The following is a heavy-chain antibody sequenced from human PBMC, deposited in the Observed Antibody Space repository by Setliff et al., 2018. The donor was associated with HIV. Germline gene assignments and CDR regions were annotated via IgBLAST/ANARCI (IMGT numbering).Heavy chain of an antibody. CDR2: IHPADSDV. CDR3: ARIGDTSGYYFYIFDL. CDR1: GYIFTGYW. J-gene: IGHJ3*01. D-gene: IGHD3-22*01. Sequence: PGESLKISCQGSGYIFTGYWVGWVRQMAGKGLEWMGMIHPADSDVRYPPSFEGQVTISADKSTSTAYLQWTGLKASDTAMYYCARIGDTSGYYFYIFDLWGQGTMVTVSS. V-gene: IGHV5-51*01.